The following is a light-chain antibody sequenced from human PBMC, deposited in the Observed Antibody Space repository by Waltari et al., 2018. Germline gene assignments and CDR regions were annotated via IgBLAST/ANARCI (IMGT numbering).Light chain of an antibody. CDR2: SNN. V-gene: IGLV1-44*01. CDR1: SSNIGSTT. CDR3: AAWDDSLIVV. Sequence: QSVLTQPPSASGTPGQRVTISCSGSSSNIGSTTVNWYQQLPGTAPKLLIYSNNQRPSGVPDRYAGVRSGTQASLAISGRQSEEEADYYCAAWDDSLIVVFGGGTKLTVL. J-gene: IGLJ2*01.